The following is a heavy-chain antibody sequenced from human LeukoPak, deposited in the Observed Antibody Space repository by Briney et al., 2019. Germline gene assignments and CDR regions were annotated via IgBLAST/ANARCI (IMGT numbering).Heavy chain of an antibody. Sequence: GGSLRLSCAASGFTFSSYAMHWVRQAPGKGLEWVAVISYDGSNKYYADSVKGRFTISRDNSKNTLYLQMNSLRAEDTAVYYCARDAPYCSGGSCYFDYWGQGTLVTVSS. D-gene: IGHD2-15*01. CDR2: ISYDGSNK. J-gene: IGHJ4*02. CDR1: GFTFSSYA. CDR3: ARDAPYCSGGSCYFDY. V-gene: IGHV3-30-3*01.